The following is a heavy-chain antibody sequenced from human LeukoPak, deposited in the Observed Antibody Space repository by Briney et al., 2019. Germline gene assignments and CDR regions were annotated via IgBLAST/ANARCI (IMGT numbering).Heavy chain of an antibody. J-gene: IGHJ5*02. Sequence: ASVKVSCKTSVYTFNIHYVQWVRQAPGQGLEWMGVIHPNDGGTTYAQKFQGRIIMTSDTSTSTIYMELSSLRSDDTAVYYCARGDSDHCGQGTLVTVSS. CDR1: VYTFNIHY. D-gene: IGHD2-15*01. V-gene: IGHV1-46*02. CDR2: IHPNDGGT. CDR3: ARGDSDH.